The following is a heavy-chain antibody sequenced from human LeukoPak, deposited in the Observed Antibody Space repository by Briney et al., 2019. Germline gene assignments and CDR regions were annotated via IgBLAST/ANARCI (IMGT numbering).Heavy chain of an antibody. CDR2: INHSGST. V-gene: IGHV4-28*01. CDR3: AVTTVTTGFDY. Sequence: PSDTLSLTCAVFGYSFSSSSWWAWIRQPPGKGLEWIGEINHSGSTNYNPSLKSRVTISVDTSKNQFSLKLSSVTAADTAVYYCAVTTVTTGFDYWGQGTLVTVSS. CDR1: GYSFSSSSW. J-gene: IGHJ4*02. D-gene: IGHD4-17*01.